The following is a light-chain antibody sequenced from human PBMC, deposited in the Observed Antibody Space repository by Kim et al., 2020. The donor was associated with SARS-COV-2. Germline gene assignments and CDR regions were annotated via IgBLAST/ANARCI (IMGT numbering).Light chain of an antibody. J-gene: IGLJ1*01. CDR3: CSYAGSYTYV. V-gene: IGLV2-11*01. Sequence: SCTGTSSVVGGYTYVSWYHQHTANAPKLMIYDFSKRPSGVPDRFSGSKSGNTASLTISGLQAEDEADYYCCSYAGSYTYVFGTGTKVTVL. CDR1: SSVVGGYTY. CDR2: DFS.